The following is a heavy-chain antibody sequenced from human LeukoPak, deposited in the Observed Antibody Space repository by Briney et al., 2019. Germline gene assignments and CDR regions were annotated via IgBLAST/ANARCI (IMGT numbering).Heavy chain of an antibody. CDR3: ARGNWFDP. CDR1: GYTFTSYA. V-gene: IGHV1-3*03. J-gene: IGHJ5*02. Sequence: ASVKVSCKAPGYTFTSYAMHWMRQAPGQRLEWMGWINAGNGNTKYSQEFQGRITITRDTSASTAYMELSSLRFEVMAVYYCARGNWFDPWGQGTLVTVSS. CDR2: INAGNGNT.